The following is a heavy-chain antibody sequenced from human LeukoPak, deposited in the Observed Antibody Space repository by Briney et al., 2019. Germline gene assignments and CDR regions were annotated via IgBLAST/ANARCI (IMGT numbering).Heavy chain of an antibody. CDR1: GYTFTSYY. V-gene: IGHV1-46*01. CDR2: INPSGGST. D-gene: IGHD3-10*01. CDR3: ARGSYGSGSYLVKDGDY. Sequence: ASVKVSCKASGYTFTSYYMHWVRQAPGQGLEWMGIINPSGGSTSYAQKFQGRVTMTRDTSTSTVYMELSSPRSEDTAVYYCARGSYGSGSYLVKDGDYWGQGTLVTVSS. J-gene: IGHJ4*02.